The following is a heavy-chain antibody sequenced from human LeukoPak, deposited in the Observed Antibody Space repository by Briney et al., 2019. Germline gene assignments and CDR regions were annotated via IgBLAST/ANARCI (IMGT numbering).Heavy chain of an antibody. Sequence: PGGSLRLSCAASGFTFSSYSMNWVRQAPGKGLEWVSSISSSSSYIYYADSVKGRFTISRDNAKNSLYLQMNSLRAEDTALYYCAKDIAVAVSYYYGMDVWGQGTTVTVPS. D-gene: IGHD6-19*01. V-gene: IGHV3-21*04. CDR1: GFTFSSYS. J-gene: IGHJ6*02. CDR3: AKDIAVAVSYYYGMDV. CDR2: ISSSSSYI.